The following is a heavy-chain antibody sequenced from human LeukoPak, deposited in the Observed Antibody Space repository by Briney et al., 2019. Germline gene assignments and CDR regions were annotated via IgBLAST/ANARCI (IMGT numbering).Heavy chain of an antibody. CDR2: IYYSGST. D-gene: IGHD3-3*01. CDR3: ARAMYYDFWSGHDY. V-gene: IGHV4-30-4*01. Sequence: SETLSLTCTVSGGSISSGDYYWSWIRQPPGQGLEWIGYIYYSGSTYYNPSLKSRVTISVDTSKNQFSLKLSSVTAADTAVYYCARAMYYDFWSGHDYWGQGTLVTVSS. J-gene: IGHJ4*02. CDR1: GGSISSGDYY.